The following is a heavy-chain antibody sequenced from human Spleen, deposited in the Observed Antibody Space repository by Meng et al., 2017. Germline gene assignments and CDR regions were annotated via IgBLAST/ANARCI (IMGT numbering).Heavy chain of an antibody. V-gene: IGHV1-2*02. J-gene: IGHJ4*02. CDR3: ARQGPMATFDY. Sequence: QVQLVQSGAEVTKPGASGTVSCKASGYRFTADYIPWVRQAPGQGLEWMGWINPYSGDTNYAQKFQGRIILTRDTSISTLYMELGSLRSDDTAFYFCARQGPMATFDYWGQGTLVTVSS. CDR1: GYRFTADY. D-gene: IGHD2-8*01. CDR2: INPYSGDT.